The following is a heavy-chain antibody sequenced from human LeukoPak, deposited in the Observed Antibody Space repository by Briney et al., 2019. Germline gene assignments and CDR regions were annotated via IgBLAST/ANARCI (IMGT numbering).Heavy chain of an antibody. V-gene: IGHV4-34*01. D-gene: IGHD3-10*01. J-gene: IGHJ5*02. CDR1: GGSFGGYY. CDR3: ARDSGTTGEVKFDP. CDR2: INHRGST. Sequence: SETLSLTCAVYGGSFGGYYWSWIRQPPGKGLEWIGEINHRGSTNYNPSLKSRVTISVDTSKNQFSLKLSSVTAADTAVYYCARDSGTTGEVKFDPWGQGTLVTVSS.